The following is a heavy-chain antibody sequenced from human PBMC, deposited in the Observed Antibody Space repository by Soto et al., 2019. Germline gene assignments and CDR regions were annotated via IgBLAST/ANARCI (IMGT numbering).Heavy chain of an antibody. V-gene: IGHV4-34*01. D-gene: IGHD3-10*01. J-gene: IGHJ6*02. CDR2: INHSGST. CDR3: ARGVGSYGSGSYNYYYYYYGMDV. CDR1: GGSFSGYY. Sequence: PSETLSLTCAVYGGSFSGYYWSWIRQPPGKGLEWIGEINHSGSTNYNPSLKSRVTISVDTSKNQFSLKLSSVTAADTAVYYCARGVGSYGSGSYNYYYYYYGMDVWGQGTTVTVS.